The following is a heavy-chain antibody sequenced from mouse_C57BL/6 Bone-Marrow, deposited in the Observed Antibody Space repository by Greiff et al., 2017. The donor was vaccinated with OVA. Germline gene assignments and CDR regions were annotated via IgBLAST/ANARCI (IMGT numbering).Heavy chain of an antibody. CDR3: ARLAMVTTSYFDY. D-gene: IGHD2-2*01. Sequence: EVKLMESGGGLVQPGGSLKLSCAASGFTFSDYGMAWVRQAPRKGPEWVAFISNLAYSIYYADTVTGRFTISIENAKNTLYLEMSSLRSEDTAMYYCARLAMVTTSYFDYWGQGTTLTVSS. CDR2: ISNLAYSI. V-gene: IGHV5-15*01. J-gene: IGHJ2*01. CDR1: GFTFSDYG.